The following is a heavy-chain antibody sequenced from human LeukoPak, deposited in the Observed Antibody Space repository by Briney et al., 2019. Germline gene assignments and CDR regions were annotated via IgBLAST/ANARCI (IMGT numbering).Heavy chain of an antibody. Sequence: SETLSLTCTVSGGSISSYYWSWIRQPAGQGLEWIGRIYSSGSTNYNPSLKSRVTMSVDTSKNQFSLTLSSVTAAATAVYYCARGQYHLLYWYFDLWGRGTLVTVSS. CDR3: ARGQYHLLYWYFDL. J-gene: IGHJ2*01. V-gene: IGHV4-4*07. CDR2: IYSSGST. D-gene: IGHD2-2*01. CDR1: GGSISSYY.